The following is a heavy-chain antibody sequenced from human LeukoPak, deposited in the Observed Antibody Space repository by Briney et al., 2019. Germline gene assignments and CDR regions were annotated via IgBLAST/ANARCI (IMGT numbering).Heavy chain of an antibody. CDR1: GFTFSSYS. CDR2: ISSSSYI. CDR3: ARDLSIAAAGTSFGNWFDP. Sequence: GGSLRLSCAASGFTFSSYSMNWVRQAPGKGLEWVSSISSSSYIYYTDSVKGRFTISRDNAKNSLYLQMNSLRAEDTAVYYCARDLSIAAAGTSFGNWFDPWGQGTLVTVSS. D-gene: IGHD6-13*01. J-gene: IGHJ5*02. V-gene: IGHV3-21*01.